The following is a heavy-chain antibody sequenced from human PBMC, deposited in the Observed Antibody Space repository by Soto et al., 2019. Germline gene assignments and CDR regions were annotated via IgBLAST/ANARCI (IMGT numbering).Heavy chain of an antibody. V-gene: IGHV4-34*01. Sequence: SETLSLTCAVYGGSFSGYYWSWIRQPPGKGLEWIGEINHIGSTNYNPSLKSRVTISVDTSKNQFSLKLSSVTAADTAVYYCAVYCSSTSCYFNWFDPWGQGTLVTVSS. CDR1: GGSFSGYY. J-gene: IGHJ5*02. CDR2: INHIGST. D-gene: IGHD2-2*01. CDR3: AVYCSSTSCYFNWFDP.